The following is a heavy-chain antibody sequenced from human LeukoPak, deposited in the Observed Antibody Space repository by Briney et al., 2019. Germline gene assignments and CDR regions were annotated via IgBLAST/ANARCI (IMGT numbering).Heavy chain of an antibody. CDR2: ISYDGSNK. CDR3: ARAERSSPTPDFDY. J-gene: IGHJ4*02. Sequence: PGRSLRLSCAASGFTFSSYAMHWVRQAPGKGLEWVAVISYDGSNKYYADSVKGRFTISRDNSKNTLYLQMNSLRAEDTAVYYCARAERSSPTPDFDYWGQGTLVTVSS. V-gene: IGHV3-30*01. CDR1: GFTFSSYA. D-gene: IGHD1-26*01.